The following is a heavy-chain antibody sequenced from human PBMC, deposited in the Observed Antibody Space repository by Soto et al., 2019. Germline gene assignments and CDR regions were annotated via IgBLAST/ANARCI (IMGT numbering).Heavy chain of an antibody. CDR2: ISYDGSNK. CDR3: ARAGRYSSSWYDY. CDR1: GLCLSSYA. D-gene: IGHD6-13*01. V-gene: IGHV3-30-3*01. Sequence: GTLRLSCAVSGLCLSSYAMPWIRQAPGKGLEWVAVISYDGSNKYYADSVKGRFTISRDNSKNTLYLQMNSLRAEDTAVYYWARAGRYSSSWYDYWGQGTLVTVSS. J-gene: IGHJ4*02.